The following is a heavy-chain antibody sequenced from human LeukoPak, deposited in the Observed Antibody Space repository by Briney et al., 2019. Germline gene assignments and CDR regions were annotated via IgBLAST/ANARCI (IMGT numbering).Heavy chain of an antibody. CDR3: ARDQYYYDSSGYYRFDY. Sequence: PSETLSLTCTVSGTSISSGSYSWSWIRQPGGKGLELIARIYTSGSTNYNPSLKSRVTMSVDTSKNQFSLKLSSVTAADTAVYYCARDQYYYDSSGYYRFDYWGQGTLVTVSS. V-gene: IGHV4-61*02. D-gene: IGHD3-22*01. J-gene: IGHJ4*02. CDR2: IYTSGST. CDR1: GTSISSGSYS.